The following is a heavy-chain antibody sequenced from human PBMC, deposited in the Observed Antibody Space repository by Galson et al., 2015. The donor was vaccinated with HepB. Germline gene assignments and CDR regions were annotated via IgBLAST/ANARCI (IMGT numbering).Heavy chain of an antibody. V-gene: IGHV5-51*01. CDR1: GYRFTNYW. CDR2: IYPGDSDT. J-gene: IGHJ4*02. Sequence: QSGAEVKKPGESLKISCKASGYRFTNYWIGWVRQMPGKGLEWMGTIYPGDSDTRYSPSFQGQVTMSADKSISTAYLQWSSLKASDTAMYYCAGQDCSSNTCYGFDYWGQGTLVTVSS. D-gene: IGHD2-2*01. CDR3: AGQDCSSNTCYGFDY.